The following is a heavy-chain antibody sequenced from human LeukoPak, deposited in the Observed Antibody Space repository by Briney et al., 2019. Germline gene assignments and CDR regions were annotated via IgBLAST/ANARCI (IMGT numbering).Heavy chain of an antibody. V-gene: IGHV1-18*01. J-gene: IGHJ5*02. CDR2: ISAYNSNT. CDR3: ARDLGYCSTTSCLRNRFDP. Sequence: ASVKVSCKASGYTFTSYGISWVRQAPGQGLEWMGWISAYNSNTNYAQKLQGRVTMTTDTSTSTVYMELRSLRSDDTAVYYCARDLGYCSTTSCLRNRFDPWGQGTLVTVSS. CDR1: GYTFTSYG. D-gene: IGHD2-2*01.